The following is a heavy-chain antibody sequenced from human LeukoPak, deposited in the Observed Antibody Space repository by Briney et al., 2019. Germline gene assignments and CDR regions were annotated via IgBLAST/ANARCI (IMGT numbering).Heavy chain of an antibody. J-gene: IGHJ3*02. CDR2: FNPDSGGT. CDR3: ARARSVAAARVAFDI. D-gene: IGHD6-13*01. Sequence: ASVKVSCKASGYTFTGYYMHWVRQAPGQGLEWMGWFNPDSGGTNYAQKFQGRVTMTRDTSISTAYMELSRLRSDDTAVYYCARARSVAAARVAFDIWGQGTMVTVSS. V-gene: IGHV1-2*02. CDR1: GYTFTGYY.